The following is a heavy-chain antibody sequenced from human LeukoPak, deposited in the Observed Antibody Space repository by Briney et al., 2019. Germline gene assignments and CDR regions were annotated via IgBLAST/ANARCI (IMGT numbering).Heavy chain of an antibody. V-gene: IGHV3-33*01. CDR2: ISYDGSNK. CDR1: GCTFSSYG. D-gene: IGHD2-8*01. CDR3: TTSNGHLNY. Sequence: GGSLRLSCAASGCTFSSYGMHWVRQAPGKGLEWVAVISYDGSNKYYADSVKGRFTISRDNAATSVYLQMNSLRAEDTAVYYRTTSNGHLNYWGQGTLVTVSS. J-gene: IGHJ4*02.